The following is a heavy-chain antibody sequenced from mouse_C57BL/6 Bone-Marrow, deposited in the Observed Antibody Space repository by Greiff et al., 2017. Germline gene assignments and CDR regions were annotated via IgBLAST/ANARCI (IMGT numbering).Heavy chain of an antibody. D-gene: IGHD2-4*01. CDR1: GYTFTSYG. J-gene: IGHJ4*01. V-gene: IGHV1-81*01. Sequence: QVQLQQSGAELARPGASVKLSCTASGYTFTSYGISWVKQRTGQGLEWIGEIYPRSGNTYYNEKFKGKATLTADKSSSTAYMELRSLTSEDSAVYFCTRAAKTMITTFRYYALDYWGQGTSVTVSS. CDR2: IYPRSGNT. CDR3: TRAAKTMITTFRYYALDY.